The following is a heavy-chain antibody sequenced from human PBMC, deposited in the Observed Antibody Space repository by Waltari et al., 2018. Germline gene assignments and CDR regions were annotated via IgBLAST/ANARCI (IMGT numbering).Heavy chain of an antibody. Sequence: QVQLHESGPGRVQPSETLSLACSVSGDAVVSNYWSWLRQSAGKGMGWIGRSYVGGTTNYNPALSGRASMSVDMSKNQIFLKIMSVTAADTGVYYCARETRHGDWFDPWGQGTLVTVSS. CDR3: ARETRHGDWFDP. J-gene: IGHJ5*02. D-gene: IGHD3-16*01. V-gene: IGHV4-4*07. CDR1: GDAVVSNY. CDR2: SYVGGTT.